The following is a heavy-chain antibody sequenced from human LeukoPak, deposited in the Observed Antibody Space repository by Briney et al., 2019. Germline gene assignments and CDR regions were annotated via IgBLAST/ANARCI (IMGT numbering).Heavy chain of an antibody. CDR2: INHSGGT. D-gene: IGHD5-12*01. CDR1: GESFSEYY. CDR3: AFEGPLSGYEFEP. J-gene: IGHJ5*02. Sequence: PSETLSLTCAVYGESFSEYYWSWIREPPGKGLEWIGQINHSGGTNYQPSLKTRITISLDTSKNQVSLKLRSVTAADTAVYYCAFEGPLSGYEFEPWGQRALGAASS. V-gene: IGHV4-34*01.